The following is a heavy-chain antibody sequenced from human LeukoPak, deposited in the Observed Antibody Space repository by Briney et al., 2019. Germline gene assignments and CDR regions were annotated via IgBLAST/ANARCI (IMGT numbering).Heavy chain of an antibody. CDR3: ARSALLWFGELFSSANYYGMDV. V-gene: IGHV1-2*02. D-gene: IGHD3-10*01. J-gene: IGHJ6*02. CDR2: INPNSGGT. Sequence: ASVKVSCKASGYTFTGYYMHWVRQAPGQGLEWMGWINPNSGGTNYAQKFQGRVTMTRDTSISTAYMELSRLRSDDTAVYYCARSALLWFGELFSSANYYGMDVWGQGTTVTGSS. CDR1: GYTFTGYY.